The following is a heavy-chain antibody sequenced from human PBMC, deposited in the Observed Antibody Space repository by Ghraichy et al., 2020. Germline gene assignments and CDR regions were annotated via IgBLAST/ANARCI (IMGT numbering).Heavy chain of an antibody. J-gene: IGHJ4*02. V-gene: IGHV4-34*01. CDR1: GGSFSGYY. D-gene: IGHD3-22*01. Sequence: SETLSLTCAVYGGSFSGYYWSWIRQPPGKGLEWIGEITHSGSTNYNPSLKSRVTISVDTSKNQFSLKLSSVTAADTAVYYCARERGDDSSGYYLFDYWGQGTLVTVSS. CDR2: ITHSGST. CDR3: ARERGDDSSGYYLFDY.